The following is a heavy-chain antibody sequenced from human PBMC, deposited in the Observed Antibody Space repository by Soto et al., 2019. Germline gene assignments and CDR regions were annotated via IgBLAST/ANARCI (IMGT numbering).Heavy chain of an antibody. CDR1: GFTLSKHT. CDR3: AKTPGVITVISAFDH. D-gene: IGHD2-21*01. CDR2: ISGSGAST. V-gene: IGHV3-23*01. Sequence: GGSLRLSCVDPGFTLSKHTLAWVRQAPGKGLEWVSAISGSGASTYDSDSVKGRFVISRDNSNNTLYLQMNSLKAEDTAVYYCAKTPGVITVISAFDHWGQGTPVTVSS. J-gene: IGHJ4*02.